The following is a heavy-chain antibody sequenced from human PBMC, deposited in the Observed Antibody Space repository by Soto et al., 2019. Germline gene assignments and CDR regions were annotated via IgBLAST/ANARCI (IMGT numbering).Heavy chain of an antibody. CDR3: AGRSSLASVQVYFGEISNYNWFDP. V-gene: IGHV4-39*01. Sequence: QLQLQESGPGLVKPSETLSLTCTVSNGSISSAIYYWGWIRQPPGKGLEWIGSIYHSGSTYYNPSRQGRVPISVHTSKNQFSLKLSSVTAADTAVYFCAGRSSLASVQVYFGEISNYNWFDPGAREPWSPSPQ. D-gene: IGHD3-10*01. J-gene: IGHJ5*02. CDR1: NGSISSAIYY. CDR2: IYHSGST.